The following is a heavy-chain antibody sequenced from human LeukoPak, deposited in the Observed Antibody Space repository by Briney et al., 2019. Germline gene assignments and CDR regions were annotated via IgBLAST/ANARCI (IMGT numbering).Heavy chain of an antibody. V-gene: IGHV4-4*02. CDR1: GGSISSSNR. Sequence: SGTLSLTCAVSGGSISSSNRWSWVRQPPGKGLEWIGEIYHSGSTNYNPSLKSRVTISVDKSKNQFSLKLSSVTAADTAVYYCARVGEYYGSGSYFPFDYWGQGTLVTVSS. J-gene: IGHJ4*02. CDR2: IYHSGST. CDR3: ARVGEYYGSGSYFPFDY. D-gene: IGHD3-10*01.